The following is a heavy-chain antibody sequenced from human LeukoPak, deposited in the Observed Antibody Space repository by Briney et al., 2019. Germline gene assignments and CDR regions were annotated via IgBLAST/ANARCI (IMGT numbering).Heavy chain of an antibody. V-gene: IGHV4-34*01. CDR2: INHSGST. D-gene: IGHD3-22*01. Sequence: SETLSLTCTVSGGSISSYYWSWIRQPPGKGLEWIGEINHSGSTNYNPSLKSRVTISVDTSKNQFSLKLSSVTAADTAVYYCARGLEGSDSSGYYYSWFDPWGQGTLVTVSS. CDR3: ARGLEGSDSSGYYYSWFDP. J-gene: IGHJ5*02. CDR1: GGSISSYY.